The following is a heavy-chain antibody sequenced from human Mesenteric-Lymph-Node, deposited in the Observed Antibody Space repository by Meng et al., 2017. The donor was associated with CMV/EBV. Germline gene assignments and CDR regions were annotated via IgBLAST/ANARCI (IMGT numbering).Heavy chain of an antibody. Sequence: GGSLRLSCAASGFTFSSYSMNWVRQAPGKGLEWVSSIRTTISNIYYADSVKGRFTISRDNAKNSLYLQMNSLRAEDTAVYYCWSSGCSSTSCYGRGGNYWGQGTLVTVSS. J-gene: IGHJ4*02. CDR3: WSSGCSSTSCYGRGGNY. D-gene: IGHD2-2*01. V-gene: IGHV3-21*01. CDR1: GFTFSSYS. CDR2: IRTTISNI.